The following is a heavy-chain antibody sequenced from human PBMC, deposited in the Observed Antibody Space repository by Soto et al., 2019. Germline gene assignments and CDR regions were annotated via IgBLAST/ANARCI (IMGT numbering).Heavy chain of an antibody. CDR2: INRSGGT. CDR1: GGSLSRYS. Sequence: QVHLQQWGAGLLKPSETLSLSCTVYGGSLSRYSCSWIRQSPGKGLEWIGEINRSGGTDYNPSLKSRVTISADTSKNQFSLKLTSVTAADTAVYYCAGVAGTPTFDYWGQGTLVTVSS. D-gene: IGHD6-19*01. CDR3: AGVAGTPTFDY. J-gene: IGHJ4*02. V-gene: IGHV4-34*01.